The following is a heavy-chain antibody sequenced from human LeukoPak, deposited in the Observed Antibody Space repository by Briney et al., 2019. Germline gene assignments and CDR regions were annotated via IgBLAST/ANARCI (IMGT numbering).Heavy chain of an antibody. J-gene: IGHJ3*02. CDR2: IYPGDSET. CDR1: GYSFTSYW. V-gene: IGHV5-51*01. CDR3: ATPPGDDVSDI. Sequence: GESLKISCKGSGYSFTSYWIGWVRQMPGKGMEWMGIIYPGDSETRYSPSFQGQVTISADKSISTAYLQWSSLKASDTAVYYCATPPGDDVSDIWGQGTMVTVSS.